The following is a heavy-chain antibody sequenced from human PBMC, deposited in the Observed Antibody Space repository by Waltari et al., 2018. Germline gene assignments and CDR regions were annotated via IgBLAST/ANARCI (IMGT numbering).Heavy chain of an antibody. CDR3: ARSGTTRGRLSYYYYYMDV. V-gene: IGHV1-8*01. CDR1: GDTFTSYD. D-gene: IGHD1-1*01. Sequence: QVQLVQSGAEVKKPGASVQVSCKASGDTFTSYDINWVRQATGQGLEWMGWMNPNSGNTGYAQKFQGRVTMTRNTSISTAYLELSSLRSEDTAVYYCARSGTTRGRLSYYYYYMDVWGKGTTVTVSS. CDR2: MNPNSGNT. J-gene: IGHJ6*03.